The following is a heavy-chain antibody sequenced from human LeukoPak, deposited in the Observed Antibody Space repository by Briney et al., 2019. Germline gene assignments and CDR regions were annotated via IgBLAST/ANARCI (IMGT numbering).Heavy chain of an antibody. CDR2: IYYSGST. D-gene: IGHD2-15*01. J-gene: IGHJ5*02. V-gene: IGHV4-31*03. CDR3: ARETRYSFNWFDP. CDR1: GGSISSGGYY. Sequence: SQTLSLTCTVSGGSISSGGYYGSWIRQHPEKGLEWIGYIYYSGSTYYNPSLKSRVTISVDTSKNQFSLKLSSVTAADTAVYYCARETRYSFNWFDPWGQGTLVTVSS.